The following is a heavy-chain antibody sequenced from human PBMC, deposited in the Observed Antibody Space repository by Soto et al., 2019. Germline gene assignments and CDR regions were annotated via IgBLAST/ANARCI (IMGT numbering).Heavy chain of an antibody. CDR3: AREKFSGSWYRPGYGMDV. V-gene: IGHV4-34*01. CDR2: INHSGST. CDR1: GGSFSGYY. J-gene: IGHJ6*02. Sequence: QVQLQQWGAGLLKPSETLSLTCAVYGGSFSGYYWSWIRQPPGKGLEWIGEINHSGSTNYNPSLKSRVPISVDTSKNQFPLKLSSVTASDTAVYYCAREKFSGSWYRPGYGMDVWGQGTTVTVSS. D-gene: IGHD6-13*01.